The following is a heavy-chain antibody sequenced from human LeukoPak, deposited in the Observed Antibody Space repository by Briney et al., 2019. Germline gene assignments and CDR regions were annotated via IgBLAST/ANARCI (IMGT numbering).Heavy chain of an antibody. V-gene: IGHV4-59*12. Sequence: PSETLSLTCTVSGGSISSYFWSWIRQPPGKGLEWIGYIYYSGSTNYNPSLKSRVTISVDTSKNQLSLKLNSVTAADTAVYYCARGYGSGSNWFDPWGQGTLVIVSS. CDR2: IYYSGST. D-gene: IGHD3-10*01. CDR1: GGSISSYF. CDR3: ARGYGSGSNWFDP. J-gene: IGHJ5*02.